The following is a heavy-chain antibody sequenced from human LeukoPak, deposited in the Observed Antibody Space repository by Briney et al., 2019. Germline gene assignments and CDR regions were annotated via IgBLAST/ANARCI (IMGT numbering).Heavy chain of an antibody. CDR1: GFTFSDYY. CDR3: ARVGVITAAGTYDL. CDR2: ISSSGSHT. J-gene: IGHJ5*02. D-gene: IGHD6-13*01. V-gene: IGHV3-11*06. Sequence: GGSLRLSCAASGFTFSDYYMTWIRQSPGKGLEWVSYISSSGSHTNYADSVKGRFTISRDNAKNSLYLQMSSLRADDTAVYYCARVGVITAAGTYDLWGQGTLVTASS.